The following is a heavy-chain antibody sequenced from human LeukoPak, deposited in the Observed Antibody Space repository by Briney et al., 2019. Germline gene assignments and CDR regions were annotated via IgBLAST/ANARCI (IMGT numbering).Heavy chain of an antibody. J-gene: IGHJ4*02. V-gene: IGHV4-61*01. D-gene: IGHD5-12*01. CDR1: GGSVSSGSYY. CDR3: ARTPNRGYSGTWYFDY. Sequence: SETLSLTCTVSGGSVSSGSYYWSWIRQPPGKGLEWSGYIYYSGSTNYNPSLKSRVTISVDTSKNQFSLKLSSVTAADTAVYYCARTPNRGYSGTWYFDYWGQGTLVTVSS. CDR2: IYYSGST.